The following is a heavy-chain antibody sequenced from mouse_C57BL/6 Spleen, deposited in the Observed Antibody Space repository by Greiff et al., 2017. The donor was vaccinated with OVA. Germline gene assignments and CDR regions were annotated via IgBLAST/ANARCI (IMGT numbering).Heavy chain of an antibody. D-gene: IGHD1-1*01. CDR2: ISRGSSSI. V-gene: IGHV5-17*01. J-gene: IGHJ2*01. CDR1: GFTFSDYG. Sequence: EVKLVESGGGLVKPGGSLKLSCAASGFTFSDYGMHWVRQAPEKGLEWVAYISRGSSSIYYADTLKGRFTISRDNAENTLFLQMNSLRSEDTAMYYCAWAVVATSYFDYWGQGTTLTVSS. CDR3: AWAVVATSYFDY.